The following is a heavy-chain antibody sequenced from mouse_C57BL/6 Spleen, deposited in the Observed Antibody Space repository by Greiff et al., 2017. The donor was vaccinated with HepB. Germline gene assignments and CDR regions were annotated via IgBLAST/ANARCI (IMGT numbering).Heavy chain of an antibody. CDR2: ISSGGSYT. J-gene: IGHJ3*01. CDR3: ARQRGSAWFAY. Sequence: EVQRVESGGDLVKPGGSLKLSCAASGFTFSSYGMSWVRQTPDKRPEWVAPISSGGSYTYYPDSVKGRFSISRDIAKNTLYLQMNSLKSEDTAMYYWARQRGSAWFAYWGQGALVTVAA. CDR1: GFTFSSYG. V-gene: IGHV5-6*01.